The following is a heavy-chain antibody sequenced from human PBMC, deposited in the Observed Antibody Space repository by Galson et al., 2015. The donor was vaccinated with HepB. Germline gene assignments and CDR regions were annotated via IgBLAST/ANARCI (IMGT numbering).Heavy chain of an antibody. J-gene: IGHJ4*02. Sequence: SVKVSCKASGYTFTNYGISWVRQAPGQGLEWMGWISGYNGNTNYAQKLQGRVTVTTDTSTSTAYMELRSLRSDDTAVYYCARDLGSDYVPLFDYWGQGTLVTVSS. CDR2: ISGYNGNT. V-gene: IGHV1-18*04. CDR3: ARDLGSDYVPLFDY. D-gene: IGHD3-10*02. CDR1: GYTFTNYG.